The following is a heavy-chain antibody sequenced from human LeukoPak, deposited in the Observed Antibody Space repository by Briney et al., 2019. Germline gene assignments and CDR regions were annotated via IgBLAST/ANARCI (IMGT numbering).Heavy chain of an antibody. CDR2: ISWNSGSI. V-gene: IGHV3-9*01. CDR1: GFTFDDYA. Sequence: GRSLRLSCAASGFTFDDYAMHWVQQAPGKGLEWVSGISWNSGSIGYADSVKGRFTISRDNAKNSLYLEMNSLRAEDTALYYCAIYRYSSGWSLGHWGQGTLVTVSS. D-gene: IGHD6-19*01. J-gene: IGHJ4*02. CDR3: AIYRYSSGWSLGH.